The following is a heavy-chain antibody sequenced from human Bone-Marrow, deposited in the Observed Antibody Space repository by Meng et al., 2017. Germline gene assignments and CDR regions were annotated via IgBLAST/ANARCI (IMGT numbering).Heavy chain of an antibody. CDR2: IYHSGST. CDR1: GGSISSPNW. J-gene: IGHJ5*02. V-gene: IGHV4-4*02. Sequence: VQLQEPGPGLVKPSGTLSLTCAVSGGSISSPNWWSWVRQPPGRGLEWIGEIYHSGSTTYNPSLLSRVTISVDKSKNQFSLKLSSVTAADTAIYYCARVIYRPSGHNYFDPWGQGTLVTVSS. CDR3: ARVIYRPSGHNYFDP. D-gene: IGHD1-26*01.